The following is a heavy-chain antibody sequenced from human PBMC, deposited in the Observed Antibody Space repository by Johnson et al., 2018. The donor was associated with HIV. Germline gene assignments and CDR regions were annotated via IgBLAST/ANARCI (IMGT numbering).Heavy chain of an antibody. D-gene: IGHD2-2*01. J-gene: IGHJ3*02. V-gene: IGHV3-13*01. Sequence: VQLLESGGGLVQPGGSLRLSCAASGFTFSSYDMHWVRQATGKGLEWVSAIGTAGDTYYPGSVKGRFIISRENAKNSLYLQMNSLRAEDTAVYYCARVTTGQYHYDAFDIWGQGTMVTVSS. CDR1: GFTFSSYD. CDR2: IGTAGDT. CDR3: ARVTTGQYHYDAFDI.